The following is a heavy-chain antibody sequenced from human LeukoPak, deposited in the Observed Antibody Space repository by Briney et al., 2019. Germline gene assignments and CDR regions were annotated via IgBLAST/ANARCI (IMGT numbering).Heavy chain of an antibody. CDR1: GFTFSSYA. J-gene: IGHJ3*02. D-gene: IGHD3-22*01. Sequence: QPGGSLRLSCAASGFTFSSYAMSWVRQAPGKGLEWVSAISGSGGSTYYADSVKGRFTISRDNSKNTLYLQMNSLRAEDTAVYYCAKVSDDDSSGYYPPFGAFDIWGQGTMVTVSS. CDR2: ISGSGGST. V-gene: IGHV3-23*01. CDR3: AKVSDDDSSGYYPPFGAFDI.